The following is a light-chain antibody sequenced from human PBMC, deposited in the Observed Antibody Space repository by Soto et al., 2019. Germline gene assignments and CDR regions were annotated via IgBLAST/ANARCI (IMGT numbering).Light chain of an antibody. CDR1: QDVRSD. CDR2: AAS. J-gene: IGKJ2*01. V-gene: IGKV1-17*01. Sequence: DIQMTQSPWSLSASVGHTVTITCRASQDVRSDLGWYQHKPGKAPKRLIYAASRLQGGVPSRFSGSGSGTEFTLTIGSLQPEDSATYYCLQHDSFPYTFGQGTRLEI. CDR3: LQHDSFPYT.